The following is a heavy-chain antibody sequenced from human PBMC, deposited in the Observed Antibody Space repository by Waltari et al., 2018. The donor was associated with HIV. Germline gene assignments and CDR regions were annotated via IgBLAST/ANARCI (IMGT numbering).Heavy chain of an antibody. Sequence: QVQLVQSGAEVQKPGASVKVSCKASGSTCTSYGISWVRQAPGQGLEWMGWISDYNGNTNYAQKLQGRVTMTTDTSTSTAYMELRSLRSDDTAVYYCARGPPILGSSREAFDIWGQGTMVTVSS. J-gene: IGHJ3*02. V-gene: IGHV1-18*01. CDR1: GSTCTSYG. CDR2: ISDYNGNT. D-gene: IGHD6-13*01. CDR3: ARGPPILGSSREAFDI.